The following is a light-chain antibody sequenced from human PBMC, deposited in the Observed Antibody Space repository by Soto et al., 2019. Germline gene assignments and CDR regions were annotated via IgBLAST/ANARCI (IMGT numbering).Light chain of an antibody. V-gene: IGKV3-20*01. J-gene: IGKJ4*01. Sequence: EIVLTQSPDTLSLSPGERATLSCRASQSVRNNYLAWYQQKPGQAPRFLIYDASSRTTGIPDRFSGSGSGTDFTLTINRLEPEDIAVYYCQQYGSTPLTFGGGTKVDIE. CDR3: QQYGSTPLT. CDR2: DAS. CDR1: QSVRNNY.